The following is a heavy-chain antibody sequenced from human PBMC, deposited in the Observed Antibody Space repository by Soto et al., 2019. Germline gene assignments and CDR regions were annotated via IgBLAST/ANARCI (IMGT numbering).Heavy chain of an antibody. CDR2: ISGSGGST. J-gene: IGHJ4*02. CDR1: GFTFSSYA. V-gene: IGHV3-23*01. Sequence: AGGSLRLSCAASGFTFSSYAMSWVRQAPGKGLEWVSAISGSGGSTYYADSVKGRFTISRDNSKNTLYLQMNSLRAEDTAVYYCAIAPRNVVTIFGVVIQPFDYWGQGTLVTVSS. CDR3: AIAPRNVVTIFGVVIQPFDY. D-gene: IGHD3-3*01.